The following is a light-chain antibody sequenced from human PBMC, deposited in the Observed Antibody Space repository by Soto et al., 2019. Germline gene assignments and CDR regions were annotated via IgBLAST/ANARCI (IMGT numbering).Light chain of an antibody. CDR3: QQSYSNPPWT. Sequence: DIQMTESPSSLSASVGDRVTITCRASQSIVTYLNWYLQKPGKAPKLLIYAASNLQSRVPSRFSGSGSGTDFALTISSLQPEDFATYFCQQSYSNPPWTVGQGTKVDSK. V-gene: IGKV1-39*01. CDR1: QSIVTY. J-gene: IGKJ1*01. CDR2: AAS.